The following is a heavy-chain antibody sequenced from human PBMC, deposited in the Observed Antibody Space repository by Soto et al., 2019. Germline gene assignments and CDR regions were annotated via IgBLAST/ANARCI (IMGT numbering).Heavy chain of an antibody. CDR3: ARVDGLRPHAFDI. D-gene: IGHD5-12*01. J-gene: IGHJ3*02. CDR2: IIPIFGTA. CDR1: GGTFSSYA. V-gene: IGHV1-69*01. Sequence: QVQLVQSGAEVKKPGSSVKVSCNASGGTFSSYAISWVRQAPGQGLEWMGGIIPIFGTANYAQKFQGRVTITADESTSTAYMELSSMRSEDPAVYYFARVDGLRPHAFDIWGQGTMVTVSS.